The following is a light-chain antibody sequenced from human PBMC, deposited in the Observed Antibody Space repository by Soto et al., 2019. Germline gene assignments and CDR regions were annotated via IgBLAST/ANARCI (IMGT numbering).Light chain of an antibody. V-gene: IGKV1-9*01. CDR1: QGITSY. Sequence: DIQMTQSPSSLSASVGDRVTITFRASQGITSYLAWYQQRPGKAPGLLIYSASTLQSGVPSRFSGSGYGTDFSLTISNLQPEDFATYYCQQLYSHPLTFGGGTKVDIK. J-gene: IGKJ4*01. CDR2: SAS. CDR3: QQLYSHPLT.